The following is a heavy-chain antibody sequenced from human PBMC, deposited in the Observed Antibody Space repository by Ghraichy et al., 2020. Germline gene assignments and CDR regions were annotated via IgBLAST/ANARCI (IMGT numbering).Heavy chain of an antibody. V-gene: IGHV1-8*01. CDR3: ARGWGDFWSGYDLGYYGMDV. CDR1: GYTFTSYD. Sequence: ASVKVSCKASGYTFTSYDINWVRQATGQGLEWMGWMNPNSGNTGYAQKFQGRVTMTRNTSISTAYMELSSLRSEDTAVYYCARGWGDFWSGYDLGYYGMDVWGQGTTVTVSS. J-gene: IGHJ6*02. D-gene: IGHD3-3*01. CDR2: MNPNSGNT.